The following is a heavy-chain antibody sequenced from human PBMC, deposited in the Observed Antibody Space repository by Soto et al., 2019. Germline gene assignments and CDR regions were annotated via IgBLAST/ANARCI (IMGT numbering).Heavy chain of an antibody. CDR2: ISYDGSNK. Sequence: GGSLRLSCAASGFTFSSYGMHWVRQAPGKGLEWVAVISYDGSNKYYADSVKGRFTISRDNSKNTLYLQMNSLRAEDTAVYYCAKDRDNFDWLSQGWFDPWGQGTLVTVSS. J-gene: IGHJ5*02. CDR1: GFTFSSYG. CDR3: AKDRDNFDWLSQGWFDP. D-gene: IGHD3-9*01. V-gene: IGHV3-30*18.